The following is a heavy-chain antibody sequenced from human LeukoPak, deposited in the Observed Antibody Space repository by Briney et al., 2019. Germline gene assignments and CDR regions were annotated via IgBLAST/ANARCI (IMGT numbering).Heavy chain of an antibody. CDR2: ISWSGDRM. V-gene: IGHV3-9*01. J-gene: IGHJ4*02. D-gene: IGHD2-2*01. CDR3: AKDLGGSATTV. CDR1: GFTFEDHV. Sequence: GGSLRLSCAASGFTFEDHVMHWVRQAPGKGLEWVSSISWSGDRMDYADAVKGRFTISRDNAKNSLFLQMNSLRVEDTALYYCAKDLGGSATTVWGQGTLVTVSS.